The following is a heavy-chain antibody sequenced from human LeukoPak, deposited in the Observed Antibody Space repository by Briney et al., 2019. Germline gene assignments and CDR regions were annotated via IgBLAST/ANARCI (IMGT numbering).Heavy chain of an antibody. CDR3: ATEYSSGWSYNWFDP. V-gene: IGHV3-21*01. CDR1: GFTFSSYS. D-gene: IGHD6-19*01. Sequence: GGSLRLSCAASGFTFSSYSMNWVRQAPGKGLEWVSSISSSSSYIYYADSVKGRFTISRDNAKNSLYLQMNSLRAEDTAVYYCATEYSSGWSYNWFDPWGQGTLVTVSS. J-gene: IGHJ5*02. CDR2: ISSSSSYI.